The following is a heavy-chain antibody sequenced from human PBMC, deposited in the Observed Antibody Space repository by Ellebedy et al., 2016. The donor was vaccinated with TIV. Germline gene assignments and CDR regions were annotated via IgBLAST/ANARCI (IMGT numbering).Heavy chain of an antibody. Sequence: MPSETLSLTCTVSGDSISSYYWSWIRQLPGKGLEWIGHIYYSGGAKYSPSLKSRVTISVATSKNQFSLKLSSVTAADTAVYYCARSYKRTARDAFDIWGQGTMVTVSS. V-gene: IGHV4-59*01. CDR3: ARSYKRTARDAFDI. CDR1: GDSISSYY. CDR2: IYYSGGA. D-gene: IGHD1-14*01. J-gene: IGHJ3*02.